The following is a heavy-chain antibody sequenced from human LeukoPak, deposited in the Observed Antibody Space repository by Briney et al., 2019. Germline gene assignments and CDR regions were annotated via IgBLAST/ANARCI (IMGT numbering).Heavy chain of an antibody. CDR2: INGDGSTT. CDR1: GLTFGSYW. D-gene: IGHD3-22*01. Sequence: GGSLRLSCAASGLTFGSYWMHWVRQTPGKGPVWVSHINGDGSTTRYADSVKGRFTISRDNAKNTLFLQMNSLRVEDSAIYYCATPHDYDSSGYRNWGQGTLVTVSS. CDR3: ATPHDYDSSGYRN. J-gene: IGHJ1*01. V-gene: IGHV3-74*01.